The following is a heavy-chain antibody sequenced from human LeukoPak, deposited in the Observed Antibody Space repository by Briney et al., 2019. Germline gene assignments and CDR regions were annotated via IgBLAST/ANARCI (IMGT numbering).Heavy chain of an antibody. J-gene: IGHJ4*02. V-gene: IGHV3-30*02. D-gene: IGHD3-16*01. Sequence: GSLRLSCAASGFTFSRYGLHWVRQAPGKGLEWMAFIRDDGSTRYYADSVKGRFTVSRDNSKNTLYLQMDGLRTEDTAVYYCAKVPHSWGLFDSWGQGTLVTVSS. CDR3: AKVPHSWGLFDS. CDR1: GFTFSRYG. CDR2: IRDDGSTR.